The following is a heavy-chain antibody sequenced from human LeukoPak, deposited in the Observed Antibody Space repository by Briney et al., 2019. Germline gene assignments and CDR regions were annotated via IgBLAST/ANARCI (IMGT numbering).Heavy chain of an antibody. CDR3: ARAPRDSSSSNYMRRFDY. D-gene: IGHD3-22*01. CDR2: IYHSGST. Sequence: GPLRLSCAASGFTFGDYYMTWIRQAPGKGLEWTGGIYHSGSTYYNPSLKSRVTMSVDTSKNQFSLKVSSVTAADTAVYYCARAPRDSSSSNYMRRFDYWGQGTLVTVSS. J-gene: IGHJ4*02. CDR1: GFTFGDYY. V-gene: IGHV4-38-2*01.